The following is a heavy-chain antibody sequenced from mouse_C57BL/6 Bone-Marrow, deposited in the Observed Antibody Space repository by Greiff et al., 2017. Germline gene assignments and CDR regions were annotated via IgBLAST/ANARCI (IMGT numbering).Heavy chain of an antibody. CDR3: ARAHYYGSSYERAMDY. CDR1: GFTFSDFY. Sequence: EVNVVESGGGLVQSGRSLRLSCATSGFTFSDFYMEWVRQAPGKGLEWIAASRNKANDYTTEYSASVKGRFIVSRDTSQSILYLQMNALRAEDTAIYYCARAHYYGSSYERAMDYWGQGTSVTVSS. J-gene: IGHJ4*01. CDR2: SRNKANDYTT. V-gene: IGHV7-1*01. D-gene: IGHD1-1*01.